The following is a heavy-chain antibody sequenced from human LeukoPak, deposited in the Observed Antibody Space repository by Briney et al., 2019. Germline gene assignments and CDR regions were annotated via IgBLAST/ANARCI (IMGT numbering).Heavy chain of an antibody. CDR2: ISASGGTT. CDR1: GFTFNNYA. J-gene: IGHJ5*01. CDR3: AKEPREYCSSTSCPNWFDS. D-gene: IGHD2-2*01. V-gene: IGHV3-23*01. Sequence: PGGSLRLSCAASGFTFNNYAMSWVRQAPGKGLEWVSAISASGGTTYYADSVKGRFTIPRDNSENTLFLQMNSLRAEDTAVYYCAKEPREYCSSTSCPNWFDSWGQGTLVTVSS.